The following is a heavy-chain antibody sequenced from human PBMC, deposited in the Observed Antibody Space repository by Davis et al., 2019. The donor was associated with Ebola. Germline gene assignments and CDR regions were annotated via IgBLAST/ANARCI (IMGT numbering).Heavy chain of an antibody. J-gene: IGHJ4*02. CDR2: IIPILGPA. CDR1: GGTFSSNG. Sequence: SVKVSCKASGGTFSSNGISWVRQAPGQGLEWMGGIIPILGPANYAQRFQGRVTITADESTSTAYMELSSLRSEDTAVYYCASGLGYSGYEPFDNWGQGTLVTVSS. V-gene: IGHV1-69*13. D-gene: IGHD5-12*01. CDR3: ASGLGYSGYEPFDN.